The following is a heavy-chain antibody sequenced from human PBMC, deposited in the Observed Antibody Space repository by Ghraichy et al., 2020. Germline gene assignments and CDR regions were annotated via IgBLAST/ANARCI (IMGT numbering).Heavy chain of an antibody. Sequence: SETLSLTCAVYGGSFSGYYWSWIRQPPGKGLEWIGEINHSGSTNYNPSLKSRVTISVDTSKNQFSLKLSSVTAADTAVYYCARGGRTVAGTISNTKRRYYYGMDVWGQGTTVTVSS. D-gene: IGHD6-19*01. V-gene: IGHV4-34*01. CDR1: GGSFSGYY. CDR3: ARGGRTVAGTISNTKRRYYYGMDV. J-gene: IGHJ6*02. CDR2: INHSGST.